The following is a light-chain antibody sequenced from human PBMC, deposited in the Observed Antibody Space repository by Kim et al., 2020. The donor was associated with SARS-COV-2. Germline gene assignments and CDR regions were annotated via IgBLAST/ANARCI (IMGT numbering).Light chain of an antibody. Sequence: QTVTISRSGSSSNIGTNTVNWYQQVPGTAPKLLIFSNNQRPSGVPDRISGSKSGTSASLAINGLQSEDEADYYCAAWDDSLNGHMVFGGGTKVTVL. CDR1: SSNIGTNT. CDR2: SNN. J-gene: IGLJ2*01. CDR3: AAWDDSLNGHMV. V-gene: IGLV1-44*01.